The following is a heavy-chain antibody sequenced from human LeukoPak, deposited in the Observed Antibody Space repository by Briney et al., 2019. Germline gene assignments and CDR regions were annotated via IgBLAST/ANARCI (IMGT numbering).Heavy chain of an antibody. J-gene: IGHJ3*02. D-gene: IGHD3-22*01. CDR3: ARKAFYDSSISAFDI. CDR1: GFTFSSYS. CDR2: TYSGGST. Sequence: GGSLRLSCAASGFTFSSYSMNWVRQAPGKGLEWVSITYSGGSTYYVDSVKGRFSISRDNSKNTLFLQMNSLRAEDTAVYYCARKAFYDSSISAFDIWGQGTMVTVSS. V-gene: IGHV3-66*01.